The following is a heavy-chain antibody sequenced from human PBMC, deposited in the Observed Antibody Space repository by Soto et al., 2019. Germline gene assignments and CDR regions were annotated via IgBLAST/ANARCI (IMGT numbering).Heavy chain of an antibody. CDR1: GFNFSNYA. Sequence: GGSLRLSCAASGFNFSNYAMHWVRQAQGRGLEWVAVISFHGRYKYYGDSVKGRFTISRDNSKNTLDLQMSSLRPEDTAIYYCARDRGLWGSGHGVNFEYWGQGSPVTVSS. D-gene: IGHD5-12*01. CDR2: ISFHGRYK. CDR3: ARDRGLWGSGHGVNFEY. V-gene: IGHV3-30*03. J-gene: IGHJ4*02.